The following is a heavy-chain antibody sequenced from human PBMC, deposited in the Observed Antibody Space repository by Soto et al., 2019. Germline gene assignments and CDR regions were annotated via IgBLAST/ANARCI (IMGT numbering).Heavy chain of an antibody. Sequence: PSEILSLTCTVSGGSISSYYWSWIRQPPGKGLEWIGYIYYSGSTNYNPSLKSRVTISVDTSKNQFSLKLSSVTAADTAVYYCARGGGYYYYYYMDVWGKGTTVTVSS. CDR2: IYYSGST. D-gene: IGHD3-16*01. V-gene: IGHV4-59*08. CDR1: GGSISSYY. CDR3: ARGGGYYYYYYMDV. J-gene: IGHJ6*03.